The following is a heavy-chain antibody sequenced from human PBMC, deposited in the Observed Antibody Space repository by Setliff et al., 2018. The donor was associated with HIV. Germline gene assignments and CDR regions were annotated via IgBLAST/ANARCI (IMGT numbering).Heavy chain of an antibody. V-gene: IGHV3-43D*03. Sequence: GESLKISCAASGFTFDDYAMHWVRQALGKGLEWVSFISWDGGSSDYADSVKGRFTISRDNSKSSLFLQMDSLRAEDTAFYYCAALGYSSTWNYWGQGTLVTVSS. CDR3: AALGYSSTWNY. CDR2: ISWDGGSS. J-gene: IGHJ4*02. D-gene: IGHD6-13*01. CDR1: GFTFDDYA.